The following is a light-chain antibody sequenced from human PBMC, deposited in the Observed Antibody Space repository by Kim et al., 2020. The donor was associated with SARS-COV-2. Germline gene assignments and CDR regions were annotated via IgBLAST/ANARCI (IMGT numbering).Light chain of an antibody. CDR3: QQRYDWPLT. V-gene: IGKV3-11*01. CDR1: QSVGNS. CDR2: ETS. J-gene: IGKJ4*01. Sequence: SLSPGERAPRPCRASQSVGNSLAWFQQKPGQAPRLLIFETSNRDTGIPARFSGSGSGTGFTLTISSLEPEDFAVYYCQQRYDWPLTFGGGTKVDI.